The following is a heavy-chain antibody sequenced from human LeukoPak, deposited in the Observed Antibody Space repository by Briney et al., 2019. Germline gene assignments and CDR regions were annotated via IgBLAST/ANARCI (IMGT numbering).Heavy chain of an antibody. J-gene: IGHJ5*02. Sequence: SETLSLTCTVSGGSISSSSYYWGWIRQPPGKGLEWIGSIYYSGSTYYNPSLKSRVTISVDTSKNQFSLKLSSVTAADTAVYYCARRTITGTTWFDPWGRGTLVTVSS. CDR2: IYYSGST. CDR1: GGSISSSSYY. CDR3: ARRTITGTTWFDP. D-gene: IGHD1-7*01. V-gene: IGHV4-39*01.